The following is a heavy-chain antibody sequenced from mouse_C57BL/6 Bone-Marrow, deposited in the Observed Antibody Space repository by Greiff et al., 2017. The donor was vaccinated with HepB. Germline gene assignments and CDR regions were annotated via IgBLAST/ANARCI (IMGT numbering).Heavy chain of an antibody. CDR1: GYTFTSYW. D-gene: IGHD3-1*01. V-gene: IGHV1-52*01. J-gene: IGHJ3*01. CDR2: IDPSDSET. Sequence: QVQLQQPGAELVMPGASVKLSCKASGYTFTSYWMHWVKQRPIQGLEWIGNIDPSDSETHYNQKFKDKATLTVDKSSSTAYMQLSSLTSEDSAVYYCARSGWDEGWFAYWGQGTLVTVSA. CDR3: ARSGWDEGWFAY.